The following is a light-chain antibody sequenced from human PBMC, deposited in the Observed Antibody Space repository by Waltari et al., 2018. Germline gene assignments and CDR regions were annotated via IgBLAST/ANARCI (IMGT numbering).Light chain of an antibody. Sequence: QSVLTQPPSESGTPGQRVSISCSGSSSNVGIRAVNWYQQLPGTAPKLLIYKDDDRPSGVPDRFSGSKSGTSASLAISGLQSEDEADYYCATWDNTLNGYVFGTGTKVTVL. CDR2: KDD. V-gene: IGLV1-44*01. J-gene: IGLJ1*01. CDR3: ATWDNTLNGYV. CDR1: SSNVGIRA.